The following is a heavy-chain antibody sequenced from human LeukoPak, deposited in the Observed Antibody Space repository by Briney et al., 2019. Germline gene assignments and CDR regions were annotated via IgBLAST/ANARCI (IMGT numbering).Heavy chain of an antibody. V-gene: IGHV4-59*01. J-gene: IGHJ2*01. D-gene: IGHD6-6*01. CDR1: GISISSYY. Sequence: SETLSLTCTVSGISISSYYRSWIRQPPGKGLEWIAYIYYSGSTNYNPSLKSRVTISVDTPNNHISLKLSPINTPDTAVYSCARQAGSSSPWYFDLWGRGTLVTVSS. CDR2: IYYSGST. CDR3: ARQAGSSSPWYFDL.